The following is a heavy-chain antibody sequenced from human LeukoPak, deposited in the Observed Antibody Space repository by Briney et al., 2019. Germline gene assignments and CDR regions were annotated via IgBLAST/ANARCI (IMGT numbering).Heavy chain of an antibody. CDR2: IYYSGST. Sequence: SETLSLTCTVSGGSISSYYWSWIRQPPGKGLEWIGYIYYSGSTNYNPSLKSRVTISVDTSKNQFSLKLSSVTAADTAVYYCARGGSPNGYYFDYWGQGTLVTVSS. CDR3: ARGGSPNGYYFDY. CDR1: GGSISSYY. J-gene: IGHJ4*02. D-gene: IGHD3-10*01. V-gene: IGHV4-59*01.